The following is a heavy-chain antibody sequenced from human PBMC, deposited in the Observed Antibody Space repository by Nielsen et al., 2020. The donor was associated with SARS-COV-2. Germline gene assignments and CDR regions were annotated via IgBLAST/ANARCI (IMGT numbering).Heavy chain of an antibody. CDR2: SHHSGSA. V-gene: IGHV4-59*03. CDR1: GGSISAYY. D-gene: IGHD6-19*01. J-gene: IGHJ4*02. CDR3: AGSGWPNYFDY. Sequence: SETLSLTCTVSGGSISAYYWSWIRQPPGKGLEWIGYSHHSGSANYSPSLKSRLTMSVDTSKNQFSLTLTSVSAADTAVYYCAGSGWPNYFDYWGQGTPVTVSS.